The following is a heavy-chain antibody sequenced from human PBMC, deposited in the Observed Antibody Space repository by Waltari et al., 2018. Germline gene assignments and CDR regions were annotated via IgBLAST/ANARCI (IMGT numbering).Heavy chain of an antibody. CDR1: GFTFSSYW. CDR3: AKDRTGTFDS. Sequence: EVQMVESGGGLVQPGGSLRLSCAASGFTFSSYWMSWVGQAPGKGLEWVAHIKQDGSEKYYVDSVNGRFTIARDNAKNSLYLQMNSLRAEDTAVYYCAKDRTGTFDSWGQGTLVTVSS. D-gene: IGHD1-1*01. V-gene: IGHV3-7*03. CDR2: IKQDGSEK. J-gene: IGHJ4*02.